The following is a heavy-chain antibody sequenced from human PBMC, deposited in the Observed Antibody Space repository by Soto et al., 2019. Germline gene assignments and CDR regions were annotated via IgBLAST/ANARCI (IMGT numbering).Heavy chain of an antibody. CDR1: GFTFSTFP. Sequence: EVQLVESGGGLVRPGGSLRLSCAASGFTFSTFPMNWVRQAPGQGLEWISNIRATSSDAYYADSVKGRFTISRDNAKNSLYLSVNTVTEEDTGLHSCAGDLEWCFDYWGRGTLVAVSS. J-gene: IGHJ4*02. D-gene: IGHD2-15*01. CDR3: AGDLEWCFDY. V-gene: IGHV3-48*02. CDR2: IRATSSDA.